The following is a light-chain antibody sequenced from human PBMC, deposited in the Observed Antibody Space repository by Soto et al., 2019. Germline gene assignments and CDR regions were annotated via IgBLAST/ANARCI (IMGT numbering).Light chain of an antibody. CDR1: QSVSTN. CDR3: QVRTNWSIA. CDR2: GAS. J-gene: IGKJ5*01. Sequence: EIVLTQSPGTLSLSPGERATLSCRASQSVSTNLAWYQQKPGQVPSLLIYGASTRASGIPARFSGTGSGTDFTLTINNLEPEDFAVYYCQVRTNWSIAFGRGTRLEIK. V-gene: IGKV3-11*01.